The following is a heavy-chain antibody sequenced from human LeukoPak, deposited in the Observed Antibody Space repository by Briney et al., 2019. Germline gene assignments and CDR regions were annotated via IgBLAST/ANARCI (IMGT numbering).Heavy chain of an antibody. V-gene: IGHV4-34*01. CDR3: ARSFQIHGSGSYPRRTRYYYGMDV. D-gene: IGHD3-10*01. Sequence: GSLRLSCAASGFTFNSFHMNWIRHPPGKGLEWIGEINHSGSTNYNPSLNSRVTISVDTSKNQFSLKLSPVTAADTAVYYCARSFQIHGSGSYPRRTRYYYGMDVWGQGTTVTVSS. CDR1: GFTFNSFH. J-gene: IGHJ6*02. CDR2: INHSGST.